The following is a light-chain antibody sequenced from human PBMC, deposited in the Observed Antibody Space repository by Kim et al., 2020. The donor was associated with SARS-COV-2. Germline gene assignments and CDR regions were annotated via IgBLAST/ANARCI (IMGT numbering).Light chain of an antibody. Sequence: LSPGERATLACRASQSVSSSYLAWYQQKPGQAPRLLIYGASSRATGIPDRFSGSGSGTDFTLTISRLEPEDFAVYYCQQYGSSLETFGQGTKLEI. CDR3: QQYGSSLET. CDR1: QSVSSSY. V-gene: IGKV3-20*01. CDR2: GAS. J-gene: IGKJ1*01.